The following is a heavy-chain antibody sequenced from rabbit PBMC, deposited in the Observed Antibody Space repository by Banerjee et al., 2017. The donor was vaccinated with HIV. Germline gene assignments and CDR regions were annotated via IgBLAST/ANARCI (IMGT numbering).Heavy chain of an antibody. Sequence: QEQLEESGGDLVKPGASLTLTCTASRFSFSSSYWICWVRQAPGKGLEWIACIYTGDGSTYYASWAKGRFTISKTSSTTVTLQMTSLTVADTASYFCARHDDLDGGAANLWGPGTLVTVS. V-gene: IGHV1S45*01. J-gene: IGHJ4*01. CDR2: IYTGDGST. CDR1: RFSFSSSYW. CDR3: ARHDDLDGGAANL. D-gene: IGHD2-1*01.